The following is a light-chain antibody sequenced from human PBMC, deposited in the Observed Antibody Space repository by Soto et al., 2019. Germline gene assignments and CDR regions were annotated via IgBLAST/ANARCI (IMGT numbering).Light chain of an antibody. Sequence: PGERATLSCRASQSFRGLLAWYQQKPGQAPRLLIYDASSRATGIPDRFSGSGSGTDFTLTISRLEPEDFAVYYCQQYHNNFGQGTKGDIK. CDR2: DAS. J-gene: IGKJ2*01. CDR1: QSFRGL. V-gene: IGKV3-20*01. CDR3: QQYHNN.